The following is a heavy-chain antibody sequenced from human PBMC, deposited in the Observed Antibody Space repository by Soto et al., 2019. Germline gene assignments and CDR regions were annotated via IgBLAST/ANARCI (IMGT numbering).Heavy chain of an antibody. Sequence: QVQLQESGPGLVKPSQTLSLTCTVSGGSISSGDYYWTWIRQPPGEGLEWIGFIYYSGTTYYNPSLKPRVTTEVDTSKNQFSLNLSSVTAAHTAVYYCARAMTSVTSRAFDPWGQGTLVTVSS. CDR3: ARAMTSVTSRAFDP. CDR1: GGSISSGDYY. CDR2: IYYSGTT. D-gene: IGHD4-17*01. J-gene: IGHJ5*02. V-gene: IGHV4-30-4*01.